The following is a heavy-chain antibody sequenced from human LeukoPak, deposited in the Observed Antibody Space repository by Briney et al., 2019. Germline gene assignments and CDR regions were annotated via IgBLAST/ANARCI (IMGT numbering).Heavy chain of an antibody. J-gene: IGHJ4*02. D-gene: IGHD6-13*01. CDR2: INPNSGGT. V-gene: IGHV1-2*02. Sequence: ASVKVSCKASRYTFTGYYMHWVRQAPGQGLEWMGWINPNSGGTNYAQKFQGRVTMTRDTSISTAYMELSRLRSDDTAVYYCARGPDSGSPFYYFDYWGQGTLVTVSS. CDR3: ARGPDSGSPFYYFDY. CDR1: RYTFTGYY.